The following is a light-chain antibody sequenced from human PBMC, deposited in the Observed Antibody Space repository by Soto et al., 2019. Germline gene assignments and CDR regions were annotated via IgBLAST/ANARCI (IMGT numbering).Light chain of an antibody. V-gene: IGKV1-5*03. Sequence: DIQMTPCASTLSVSVGARVTITCRASQTISSWLAWYQQKPGKAPKLLIYKASRLESGVPSRISGSGSGTEFTLTISSLQPDDFATYYCQQYTSYPWTFGQGTKVDIK. CDR1: QTISSW. J-gene: IGKJ1*01. CDR3: QQYTSYPWT. CDR2: KAS.